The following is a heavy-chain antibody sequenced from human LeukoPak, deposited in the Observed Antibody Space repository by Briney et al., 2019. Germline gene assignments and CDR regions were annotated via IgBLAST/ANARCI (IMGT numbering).Heavy chain of an antibody. CDR1: GFIFSSYD. J-gene: IGHJ4*02. Sequence: GGSLRLSCAASGFIFSSYDMNWVRQAPGKGLEWVSSITTSSAYIYIADSLRGRFTISRDNAKNSLFLQMNSLRAEDTAVYYCARDLLFRTYYFDYWGQGTLVTVSS. V-gene: IGHV3-21*06. CDR2: ITTSSAYI. CDR3: ARDLLFRTYYFDY. D-gene: IGHD1-26*01.